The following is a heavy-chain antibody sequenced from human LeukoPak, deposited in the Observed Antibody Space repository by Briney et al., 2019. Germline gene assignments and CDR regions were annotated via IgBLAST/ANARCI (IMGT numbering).Heavy chain of an antibody. Sequence: SVTDTLMASGYTFTGYYILWVRQAPGQGLEWMGWIKSKSGGTNYAQKFQGRVTMTRDTSISTAYMELSRLTSDDTAVYYCARDEDDMDFWGQGTTVTVSS. J-gene: IGHJ6*02. CDR3: ARDEDDMDF. D-gene: IGHD1-1*01. CDR1: GYTFTGYY. CDR2: IKSKSGGT. V-gene: IGHV1-2*02.